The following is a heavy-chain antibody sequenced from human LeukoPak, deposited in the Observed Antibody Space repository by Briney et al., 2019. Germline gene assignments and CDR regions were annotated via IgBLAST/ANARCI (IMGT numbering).Heavy chain of an antibody. CDR3: ARGRWGSSSAVSY. CDR1: GFTVSSNY. Sequence: PGGSLRLSCAASGFTVSSNYMNWVRQAPGKGLEWVSSISSIGSTIYYADSVKGRFTISRDNAKNSLYLQMNSLRVEGTAVYYCARGRWGSSSAVSYWGQGTLVTVSS. V-gene: IGHV3-48*01. CDR2: ISSIGSTI. J-gene: IGHJ4*02. D-gene: IGHD6-13*01.